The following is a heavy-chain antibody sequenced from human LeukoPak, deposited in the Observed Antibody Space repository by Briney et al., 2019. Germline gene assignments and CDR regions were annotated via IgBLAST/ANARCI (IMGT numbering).Heavy chain of an antibody. CDR1: GFTFSSYA. D-gene: IGHD2-15*01. CDR2: ISGSGGST. Sequence: PGGSLRLSCAASGFTFSSYAMSWVRQAPGKGLEWVSAISGSGGSTYYADSVKGRFTISRDNAKNSLYLQMSSLRAEDTAVYYCATVGPYCSGGSCYDYWGQGTLVTVSS. V-gene: IGHV3-23*01. J-gene: IGHJ4*02. CDR3: ATVGPYCSGGSCYDY.